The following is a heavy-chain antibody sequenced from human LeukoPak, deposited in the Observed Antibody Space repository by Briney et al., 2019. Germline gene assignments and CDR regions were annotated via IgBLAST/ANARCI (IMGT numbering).Heavy chain of an antibody. D-gene: IGHD4-23*01. CDR3: AAYGGNHFDY. CDR2: IFYSGST. J-gene: IGHJ4*02. Sequence: SETLSLTCTVSGGSISSHYWSWIRQPPGKGLEWIGYIFYSGSTNFNPSLKSRVTMSVDTSKNQFSLKLSSVTAADTAVYYCAAYGGNHFDYRGQGTLVTVSS. V-gene: IGHV4-59*11. CDR1: GGSISSHY.